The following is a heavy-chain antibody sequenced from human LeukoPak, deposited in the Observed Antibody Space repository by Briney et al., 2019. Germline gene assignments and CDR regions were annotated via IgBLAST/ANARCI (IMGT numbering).Heavy chain of an antibody. CDR2: INPNSGGT. D-gene: IGHD4-11*01. J-gene: IGHJ6*03. Sequence: ASVKVSCKASGYTFTGYYMHWVRQAPGQGLEWMGWINPNSGGTNYAQKFQGRVTVTRDTSISTAYMELSRLRSDDTAVYYCARTVEHYYYYYYMDVWGKGTTVTVSS. V-gene: IGHV1-2*02. CDR3: ARTVEHYYYYYYMDV. CDR1: GYTFTGYY.